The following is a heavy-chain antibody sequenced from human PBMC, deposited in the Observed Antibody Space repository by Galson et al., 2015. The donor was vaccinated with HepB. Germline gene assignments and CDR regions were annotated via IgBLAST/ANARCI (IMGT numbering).Heavy chain of an antibody. CDR2: INTDRGDT. D-gene: IGHD6-13*01. CDR3: AREIRAAGVSDWFDP. CDR1: GYTFTGYF. V-gene: IGHV1-2*06. Sequence: QSGAEVKKPGASVKVSCKASGYTFTGYFMNWVRQAPGQGLEWMGRINTDRGDTDYAQKFQGRVTMTRDTSISTAYMELSSLRSDDTAVYYCAREIRAAGVSDWFDPWGQGTLVTVSS. J-gene: IGHJ5*02.